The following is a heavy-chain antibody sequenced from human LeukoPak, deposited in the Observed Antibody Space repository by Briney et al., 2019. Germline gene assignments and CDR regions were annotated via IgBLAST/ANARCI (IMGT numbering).Heavy chain of an antibody. CDR2: ISSGKTYI. CDR1: GFTFSSYS. Sequence: PGGPLRLSCAASGFTFSSYSMNWVRQAPGKGLEWVSYISSGKTYIYYADSVKDRFTISRDNAQSSLYLHMNSLRAEDTAVYYCAGIGVAGQFDYWGQGTLVTVSS. V-gene: IGHV3-21*01. CDR3: AGIGVAGQFDY. J-gene: IGHJ4*02. D-gene: IGHD6-19*01.